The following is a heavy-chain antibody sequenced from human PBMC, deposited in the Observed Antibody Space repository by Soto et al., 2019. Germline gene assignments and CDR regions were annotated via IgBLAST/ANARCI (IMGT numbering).Heavy chain of an antibody. CDR3: ARERKPIAALDY. CDR1: GFTFSSYA. CDR2: ISYDGSNK. J-gene: IGHJ4*02. Sequence: QPGGSLRLSCAASGFTFSSYAMHWVRQAPGKGLEWVAVISYDGSNKYYADSVKGRFTISRDNSKNTLYLQMNSLRAEDTAVYYCARERKPIAALDYWGQGT. D-gene: IGHD6-13*01. V-gene: IGHV3-30-3*01.